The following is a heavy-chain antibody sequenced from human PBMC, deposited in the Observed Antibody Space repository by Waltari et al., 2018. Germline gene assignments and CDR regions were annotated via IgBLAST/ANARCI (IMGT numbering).Heavy chain of an antibody. CDR1: GDSMSSPDG. V-gene: IGHV4-4*02. CDR3: ARERGRGIYLDS. Sequence: QLQLQESGPGLVKPSGTLSLTCAVSGDSMSSPDGRSWVRQSPGKGLEWKGQVQRSGRTNYNPTFASRVTRSTVTSTNQFSLKVTAATAADTAVYFCARERGRGIYLDSRGQGTLVTVSP. CDR2: VQRSGRT. J-gene: IGHJ4*02. D-gene: IGHD2-15*01.